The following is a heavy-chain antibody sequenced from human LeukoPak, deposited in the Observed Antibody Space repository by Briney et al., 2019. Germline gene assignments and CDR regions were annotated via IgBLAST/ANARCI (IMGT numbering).Heavy chain of an antibody. CDR2: ISYDGSSQ. CDR1: GFSFNTYG. CDR3: ARGPYYGSGHIEC. D-gene: IGHD3-10*01. V-gene: IGHV3-30*03. J-gene: IGHJ4*02. Sequence: PGGSLGLSCAASGFSFNTYGMHWVRQAPGKGLEWVAVISYDGSSQYYADSVEGRFTISRDNSQNTLDLQMSSLRAEDTAVYYCARGPYYGSGHIECWGQGTLVTVSS.